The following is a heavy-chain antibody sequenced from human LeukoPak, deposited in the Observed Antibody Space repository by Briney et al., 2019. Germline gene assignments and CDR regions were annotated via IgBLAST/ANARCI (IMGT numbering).Heavy chain of an antibody. Sequence: SQTLSLTCAISGDSVSSNSAAWNRIRQSPARGLEWLGRTYYRSKWYSDYALSVRSRITIKPDTSKNQFSLQLNSVTPEDTAIYYCARYTSAWFLEYWGQGTLVTVSS. V-gene: IGHV6-1*01. J-gene: IGHJ4*02. D-gene: IGHD6-19*01. CDR2: TYYRSKWYS. CDR1: GDSVSSNSAA. CDR3: ARYTSAWFLEY.